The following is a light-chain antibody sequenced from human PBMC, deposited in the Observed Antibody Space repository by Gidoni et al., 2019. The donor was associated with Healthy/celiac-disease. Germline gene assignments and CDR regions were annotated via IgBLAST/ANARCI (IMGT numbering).Light chain of an antibody. CDR1: SSNIGAGYD. V-gene: IGLV1-40*01. CDR3: QSYDSSLYV. Sequence: QSVLTQPPSVSGALGQRVTISCTGSSSNIGAGYDVHWYQQLPGTAPKLLIYGNSNRPSGVPDRFSGSKSGTSASLAITGLQAEDEADYYCQSYDSSLYVFGTGTKVTVL. CDR2: GNS. J-gene: IGLJ1*01.